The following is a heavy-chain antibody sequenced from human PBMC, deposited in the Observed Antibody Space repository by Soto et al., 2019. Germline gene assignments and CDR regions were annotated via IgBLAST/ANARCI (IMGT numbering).Heavy chain of an antibody. J-gene: IGHJ4*02. Sequence: GASVKVSCEASGYTFNTYGINWVRQAPGQGLEWMGWISAYNGNTNYAEKVRGRVTMTTDTSTSTAYMELRSLRSDDTAVYYCAREALYSSGWYYSDYWGQGTPVTVSS. CDR1: GYTFNTYG. V-gene: IGHV1-18*01. D-gene: IGHD6-13*01. CDR3: AREALYSSGWYYSDY. CDR2: ISAYNGNT.